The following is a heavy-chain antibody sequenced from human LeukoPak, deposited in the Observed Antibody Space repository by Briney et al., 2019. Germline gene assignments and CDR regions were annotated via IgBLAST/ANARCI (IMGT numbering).Heavy chain of an antibody. CDR1: GFTFSSYW. CDR2: INSDGSST. D-gene: IGHD6-19*01. J-gene: IGHJ4*02. Sequence: PGGSLRLSCAASGFTFSSYWMHWVRQAPGKGLVWVSRINSDGSSTSYADSVKGRFTISRDNAKNTLYLQMNSLRAEDTAVYYCARATSSGWYVNTVDWGQETLVTVSS. V-gene: IGHV3-74*01. CDR3: ARATSSGWYVNTVD.